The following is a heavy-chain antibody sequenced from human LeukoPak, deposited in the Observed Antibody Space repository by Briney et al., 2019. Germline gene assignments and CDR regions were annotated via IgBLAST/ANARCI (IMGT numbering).Heavy chain of an antibody. CDR3: AKGAVAGVSEFVY. V-gene: IGHV3-9*01. CDR1: GFTFDDYA. D-gene: IGHD6-19*01. J-gene: IGHJ4*02. Sequence: PGGSLRLSCAASGFTFDDYAMHWVRQAPGKGLEWVSGISWNSGSIGYADSVKGRFTISRDNAKNSLYLQMNSLRAEDTALYYCAKGAVAGVSEFVYWGQGTLVTVSS. CDR2: ISWNSGSI.